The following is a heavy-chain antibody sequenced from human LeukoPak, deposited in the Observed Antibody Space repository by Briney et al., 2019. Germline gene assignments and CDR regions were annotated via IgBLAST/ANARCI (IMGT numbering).Heavy chain of an antibody. CDR1: GFTFSSCW. CDR2: IKQDGSQK. Sequence: GGSLRLSCAASGFTFSSCWMNWVRQAPGKGLEWVANIKQDGSQKYYVDSVKGRFTIFRDNAKNSLYLRMNSLRAEDTAVYYCANHRLYTDYSDYWGQGTLVTVSS. CDR3: ANHRLYTDYSDY. V-gene: IGHV3-7*03. D-gene: IGHD3-3*01. J-gene: IGHJ4*02.